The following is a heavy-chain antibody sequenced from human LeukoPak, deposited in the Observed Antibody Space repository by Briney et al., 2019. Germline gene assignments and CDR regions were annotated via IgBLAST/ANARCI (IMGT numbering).Heavy chain of an antibody. D-gene: IGHD3-3*01. CDR3: AISPSRVVIDNY. V-gene: IGHV3-23*01. J-gene: IGHJ4*02. CDR1: GFTFRNYA. CDR2: IGNSDGSK. Sequence: PGGPLRLSCAASGFTFRNYAMSWVRQAPGKGLEWVSAIGNSDGSKFYADSVQGRFTISRDNSKNTLYLQMNSLRAEDTAVYYCAISPSRVVIDNYWGQGTLVTVSS.